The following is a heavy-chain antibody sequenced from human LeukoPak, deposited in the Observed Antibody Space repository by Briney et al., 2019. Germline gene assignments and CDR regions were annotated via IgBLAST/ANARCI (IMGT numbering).Heavy chain of an antibody. CDR2: ISGSGGST. J-gene: IGHJ4*02. Sequence: GGSLRLSCAASGFTFSSYAMSWVRQAPGKGLEWVSGISGSGGSTSYADSVKGRFTIPRDNSKNTLYLQMNSLRAEDTAVYYCAKDERCSGGSCYPGYWGQGTLVTVSS. CDR3: AKDERCSGGSCYPGY. D-gene: IGHD2-15*01. V-gene: IGHV3-23*01. CDR1: GFTFSSYA.